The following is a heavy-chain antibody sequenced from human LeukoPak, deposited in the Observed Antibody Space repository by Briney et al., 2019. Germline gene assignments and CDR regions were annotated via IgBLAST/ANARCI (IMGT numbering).Heavy chain of an antibody. V-gene: IGHV3-23*01. D-gene: IGHD6-19*01. J-gene: IGHJ4*02. Sequence: GFLRLSFCASGFTLNRYGLSLVPPASGKGVEWVPVISGSGGSTYYADSVKGRFTISRDNSKNTLYLQMNSLRAEDTAVYYCAKDRGSDWKTFDYWGQGTLVTVSS. CDR3: AKDRGSDWKTFDY. CDR2: ISGSGGST. CDR1: GFTLNRYG.